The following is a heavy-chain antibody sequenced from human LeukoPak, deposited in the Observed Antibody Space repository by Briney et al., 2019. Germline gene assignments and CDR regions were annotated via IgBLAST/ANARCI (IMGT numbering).Heavy chain of an antibody. Sequence: SGPTLVKPPQTLTLTCTFSGVALSTSGGGGGWIRQPPGTALEWLALIYWDDGKRYCPSLERSLTITKDTPKNPVVLTMTNMDPVDTATYYCAHTYVDTAMVPSFDYWGQGTLVTVSS. CDR1: GVALSTSGGG. D-gene: IGHD5-18*01. CDR2: IYWDDGK. J-gene: IGHJ4*02. CDR3: AHTYVDTAMVPSFDY. V-gene: IGHV2-5*02.